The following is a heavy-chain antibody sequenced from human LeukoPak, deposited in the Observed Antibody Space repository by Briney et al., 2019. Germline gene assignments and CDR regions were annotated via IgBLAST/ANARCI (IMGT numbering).Heavy chain of an antibody. Sequence: ASVKVSCKASGYTFTSYDINWVRQATGQGLEWMGWMNPNSGNTGYAQKFQGRVTMTRNTSISTAYMELSSLGSEDTAVYYCARGVVIVPNYYYYMDVWGKGTTVTVSS. D-gene: IGHD2-21*01. CDR2: MNPNSGNT. CDR3: ARGVVIVPNYYYYMDV. V-gene: IGHV1-8*01. J-gene: IGHJ6*03. CDR1: GYTFTSYD.